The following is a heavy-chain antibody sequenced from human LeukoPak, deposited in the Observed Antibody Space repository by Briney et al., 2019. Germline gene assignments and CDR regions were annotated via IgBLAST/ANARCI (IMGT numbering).Heavy chain of an antibody. D-gene: IGHD2-2*01. Sequence: PGGSLRLSCAASGFTFSSWAMSWVRQAPGKGLEWVSAVSPSGDTTYYADSVKDRFTISRDNSKNTLYLQMNSLRAEDTAVYYCAKEGCTRCTPFVDYWGQGILVTVSS. CDR1: GFTFSSWA. J-gene: IGHJ4*02. CDR3: AKEGCTRCTPFVDY. V-gene: IGHV3-23*01. CDR2: VSPSGDTT.